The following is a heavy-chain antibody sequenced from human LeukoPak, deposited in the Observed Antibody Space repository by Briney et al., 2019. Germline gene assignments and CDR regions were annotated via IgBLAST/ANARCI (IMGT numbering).Heavy chain of an antibody. Sequence: GGSLRLSCAASGFTFDDYAMSWVRQAPGKGLEWVSAISGSGGSTYYADSVKGRFTISRDNSKNTLYLQMNSLRAEDTAVYYCAKEVAEGIFGYYYYYYMDVWGKGTTVTVSS. D-gene: IGHD3-3*01. J-gene: IGHJ6*03. V-gene: IGHV3-23*01. CDR2: ISGSGGST. CDR1: GFTFDDYA. CDR3: AKEVAEGIFGYYYYYYMDV.